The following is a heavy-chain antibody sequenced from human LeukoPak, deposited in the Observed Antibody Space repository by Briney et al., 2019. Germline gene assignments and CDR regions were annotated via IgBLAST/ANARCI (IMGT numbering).Heavy chain of an antibody. V-gene: IGHV1-8*03. Sequence: ASVKVSCKASGYTFTSYDINWVRRATGQGLEWMGWMNPNSGNTGYAQKFQGRVTITRNTSISTAYMELSSLRSEDTAVYYCARGDYGDYVGYYYYMDVWGKGTTVTISS. CDR2: MNPNSGNT. CDR3: ARGDYGDYVGYYYYMDV. CDR1: GYTFTSYD. D-gene: IGHD4-17*01. J-gene: IGHJ6*03.